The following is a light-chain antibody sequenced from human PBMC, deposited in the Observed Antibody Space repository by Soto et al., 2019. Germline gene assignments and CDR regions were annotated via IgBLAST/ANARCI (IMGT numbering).Light chain of an antibody. CDR1: ETVATN. CDR2: GAS. V-gene: IGKV3-15*01. Sequence: EVVITQSPATLSVSPGERATLCCRASETVATNLAWYQQKPGQAPRLLISGASTRAAGISDRFRGSGSGTEFTLTISSLRSEDSAIYYCQQYFEWPPMTFGQGTKVDIK. J-gene: IGKJ1*01. CDR3: QQYFEWPPMT.